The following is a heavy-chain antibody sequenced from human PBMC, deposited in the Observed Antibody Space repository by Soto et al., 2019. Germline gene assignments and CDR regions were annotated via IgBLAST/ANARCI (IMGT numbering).Heavy chain of an antibody. D-gene: IGHD2-15*01. J-gene: IGHJ5*02. CDR3: AREYCSGGSCYSRGWFDP. CDR2: IIPILGIA. V-gene: IGHV1-69*04. Sequence: VKVSCKASGGTFSSYTISWVRQAPGQGLEWMGRIIPILGIANYAQKFQGRVTITADKSTSTAYMELSSLRSEDTAVYYCAREYCSGGSCYSRGWFDPWGQGTLVTVSS. CDR1: GGTFSSYT.